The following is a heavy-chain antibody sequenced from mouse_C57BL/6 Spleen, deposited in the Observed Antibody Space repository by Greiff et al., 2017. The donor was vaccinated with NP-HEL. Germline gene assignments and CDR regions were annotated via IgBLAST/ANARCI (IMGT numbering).Heavy chain of an antibody. CDR3: ARAGDGYYLDY. CDR1: GYAFSSSC. J-gene: IGHJ2*01. Sequence: QVQLQQSGPELVKPGASVKISCKASGYAFSSSCMNWVKQRPGKGLEWIGRIYPGDGDTNYNGKFKGKATLTADKSSSTAYMQLSSLTSEDSAVYFCARAGDGYYLDYGGQGTTLTVSS. V-gene: IGHV1-82*01. D-gene: IGHD2-3*01. CDR2: IYPGDGDT.